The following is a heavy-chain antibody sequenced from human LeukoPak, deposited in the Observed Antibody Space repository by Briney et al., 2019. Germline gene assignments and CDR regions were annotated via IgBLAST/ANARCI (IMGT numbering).Heavy chain of an antibody. Sequence: GGSLRLSCAASGFTFSSYSMNWVRQAPGKGLEWVSSISNSSSYIYYADSVKGRFTIPRDNAKNSLYLQMNSLRAEDTAVYYCARRETFLTDYWGQGTLVTVSS. CDR3: ARRETFLTDY. CDR2: ISNSSSYI. J-gene: IGHJ4*02. CDR1: GFTFSSYS. D-gene: IGHD1-26*01. V-gene: IGHV3-21*01.